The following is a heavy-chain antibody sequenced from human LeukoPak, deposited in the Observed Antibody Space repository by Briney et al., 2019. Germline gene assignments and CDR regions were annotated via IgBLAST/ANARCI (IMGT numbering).Heavy chain of an antibody. CDR2: ISSSGGGT. D-gene: IGHD6-13*01. V-gene: IGHV3-23*01. CDR1: GFTFSSYA. Sequence: GGSLRLSCAASGFTFSSYAMSWVRQAPGKGLERVSAISSSGGGTYHADSVKGRFTISRDNSKNTLYLQMNSLRGEDTAVYYCATWRDKAAVSWGQGTLVTVSS. CDR3: ATWRDKAAVS. J-gene: IGHJ5*02.